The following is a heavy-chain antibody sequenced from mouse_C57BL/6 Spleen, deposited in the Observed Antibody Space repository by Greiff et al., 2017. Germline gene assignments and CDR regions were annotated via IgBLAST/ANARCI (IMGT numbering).Heavy chain of an antibody. J-gene: IGHJ4*01. CDR2: IWSGGST. Sequence: QVQLKESGPGLVQPSQSLSITCTVSGFSLTSYGVHWVRQSPGKGLEWLGVIWSGGSTDYNAAFISRLSISKDNSKSQVFFKMNSLQADDTAIYYCARNRKRGDYSLYYYAMDYWGQGTSVTVSS. CDR3: ARNRKRGDYSLYYYAMDY. CDR1: GFSLTSYG. D-gene: IGHD1-1*01. V-gene: IGHV2-2*01.